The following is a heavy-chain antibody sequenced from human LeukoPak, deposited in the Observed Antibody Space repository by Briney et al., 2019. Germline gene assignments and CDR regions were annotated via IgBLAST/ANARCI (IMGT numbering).Heavy chain of an antibody. Sequence: GGSLRLSCAASGFTFSSYSMRWARQAPGKGLQWISSMSSSGSYTYYADSVKGRFTLSRDNAKNSLYLQMNSLRAEDTAVYYCATELAADAFDIWGQGTMVTVSS. V-gene: IGHV3-21*01. CDR1: GFTFSSYS. CDR2: MSSSGSYT. D-gene: IGHD6-13*01. CDR3: ATELAADAFDI. J-gene: IGHJ3*02.